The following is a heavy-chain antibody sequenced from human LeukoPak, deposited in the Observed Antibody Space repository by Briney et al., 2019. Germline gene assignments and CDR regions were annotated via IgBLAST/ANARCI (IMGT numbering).Heavy chain of an antibody. J-gene: IGHJ4*02. Sequence: GGSLRLSCAASGFTFSNYAMSWVRQAPGKGLEWVSTVSGSTSNTYYADSVKGRFTISRDNSKTTLYLQMNSLRADDTAVYYCAKGFQTYGELSFDVWGQGTLVAVSS. CDR1: GFTFSNYA. V-gene: IGHV3-23*01. D-gene: IGHD4-17*01. CDR2: VSGSTSNT. CDR3: AKGFQTYGELSFDV.